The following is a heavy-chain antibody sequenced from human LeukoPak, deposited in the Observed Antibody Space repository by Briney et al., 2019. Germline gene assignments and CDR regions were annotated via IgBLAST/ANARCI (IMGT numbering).Heavy chain of an antibody. CDR1: GGSISGGDFY. V-gene: IGHV4-30-4*01. D-gene: IGHD6-6*01. CDR2: IYYSGST. Sequence: SQTLSLTCTVSGGSISGGDFYWSWIRQSPGRGLEWIGYIYYSGSTYYNPSLKSRVTISVDTSKNQFSLNLSSVTAADTAMYYCAREQLVGSRYFDYWGQGTLVTVSS. CDR3: AREQLVGSRYFDY. J-gene: IGHJ4*02.